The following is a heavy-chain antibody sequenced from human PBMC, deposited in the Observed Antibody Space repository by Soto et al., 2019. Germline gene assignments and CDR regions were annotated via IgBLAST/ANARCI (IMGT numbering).Heavy chain of an antibody. CDR2: ISGSGGST. CDR3: AKSRDILTGYPSYYYYGMDV. CDR1: GFSFSSYD. V-gene: IGHV3-23*01. D-gene: IGHD3-9*01. J-gene: IGHJ6*02. Sequence: PGGSLRLSCAASGFSFSSYDIHWVRQAPGKGLEWVSAISGSGGSTYYADSVKGRFTISRDNSKNTLYLQMNSLRAEDTAVYYCAKSRDILTGYPSYYYYGMDVWGQGTTVTVSS.